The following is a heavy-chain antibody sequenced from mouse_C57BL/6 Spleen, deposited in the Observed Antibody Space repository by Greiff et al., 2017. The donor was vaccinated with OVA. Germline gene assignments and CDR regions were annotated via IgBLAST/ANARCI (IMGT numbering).Heavy chain of an antibody. V-gene: IGHV1-78*01. Sequence: QVQLQQSDAELVKPGASVKISCKVSGYTFTDHTIHWMKQRPEQGLEWIGYIYPRDGSPKYNEKFKGKATLTVDKSSSTTYMQLNSLTSEDSAVYVYARERREYYGSSPWFAYWGQGTLVTVSA. J-gene: IGHJ3*01. CDR3: ARERREYYGSSPWFAY. D-gene: IGHD1-1*01. CDR1: GYTFTDHT. CDR2: IYPRDGSP.